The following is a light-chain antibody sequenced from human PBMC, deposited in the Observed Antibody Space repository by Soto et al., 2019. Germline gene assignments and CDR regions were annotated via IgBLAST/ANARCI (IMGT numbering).Light chain of an antibody. CDR1: QSVRSNY. J-gene: IGKJ2*01. V-gene: IGKV3-20*01. CDR2: GAS. CDR3: HQYGYGADT. Sequence: VVLTQSPGALSLSPGERATLSCRASQSVRSNYLAWYQQQPGQAPRLLIFGASTRATGIPDRFSGSGSGTDFTITISRLEPEDSAVYICHQYGYGADTFGQGTRLEIK.